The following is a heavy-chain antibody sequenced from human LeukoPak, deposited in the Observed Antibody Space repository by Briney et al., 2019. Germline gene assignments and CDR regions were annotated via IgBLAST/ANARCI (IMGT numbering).Heavy chain of an antibody. J-gene: IGHJ6*03. CDR3: ATGVGRGYSGYDLHYYYYYMDV. D-gene: IGHD5-12*01. CDR1: GGTFSSYA. V-gene: IGHV1-69*06. CDR2: IVPIFGTA. Sequence: SVKVSCKASGGTFSSYAISWVRQAPGQGLEWMGGIVPIFGTANYAQKFQGRVTITADKSTSTAYMELSSLRSEDTAVYYCATGVGRGYSGYDLHYYYYYMDVWGKGTTVTVSS.